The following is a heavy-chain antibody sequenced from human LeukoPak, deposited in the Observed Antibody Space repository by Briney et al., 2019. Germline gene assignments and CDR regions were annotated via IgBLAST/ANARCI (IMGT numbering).Heavy chain of an antibody. CDR2: IIPILGIA. J-gene: IGHJ5*02. CDR3: ARSVVVAATNNWFDP. Sequence: SVKVSCKASGGTFSSYTISWVRQAPGQGLEWMGRIIPILGIANYAQKFQGRVTITADKSTSTDYMELSSLRSEDTAVYYCARSVVVAATNNWFDPWGQGTLVTVSS. V-gene: IGHV1-69*02. D-gene: IGHD2-15*01. CDR1: GGTFSSYT.